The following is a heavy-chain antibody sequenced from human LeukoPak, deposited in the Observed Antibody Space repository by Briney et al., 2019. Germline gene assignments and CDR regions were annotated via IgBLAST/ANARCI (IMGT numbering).Heavy chain of an antibody. D-gene: IGHD2-2*01. V-gene: IGHV3-23*01. CDR2: ISGSGGST. J-gene: IGHJ6*02. CDR3: AGERVNIVVVPAATYHYYYGMDV. Sequence: GGSLRLSCAASGFTFSSYAMSWVRQAPGKGLEWVSAISGSGGSTYYADSVKGRFTISRDNSKNTLYLQMNSLRAEDTAVYYCAGERVNIVVVPAATYHYYYGMDVWGQGTTVTVSS. CDR1: GFTFSSYA.